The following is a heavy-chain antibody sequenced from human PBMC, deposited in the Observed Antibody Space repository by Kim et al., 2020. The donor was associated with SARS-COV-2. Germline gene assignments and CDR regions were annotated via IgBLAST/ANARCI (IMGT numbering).Heavy chain of an antibody. J-gene: IGHJ4*02. CDR3: ARAGGYCSGGSCYPEDY. D-gene: IGHD2-15*01. Sequence: VRGRFTISRHNSKNTLYLQMNSLRAEDTAVYYCARAGGYCSGGSCYPEDYWGQGTLVTVSS. V-gene: IGHV3-53*04.